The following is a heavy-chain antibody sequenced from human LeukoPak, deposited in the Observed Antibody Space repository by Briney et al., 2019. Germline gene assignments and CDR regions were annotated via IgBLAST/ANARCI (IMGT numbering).Heavy chain of an antibody. Sequence: SETLSLTCTASGASISSSTYFWGWIRQPPGKGLEWIANIYYTGRTYFNPSLRGRVTMSVDTSQNHFSLKLSSVTAVDTAIYYCASRSSAWYLDTFDIWGHGTMVTVSS. CDR1: GASISSSTYF. J-gene: IGHJ3*02. CDR2: IYYTGRT. V-gene: IGHV4-39*01. D-gene: IGHD6-13*01. CDR3: ASRSSAWYLDTFDI.